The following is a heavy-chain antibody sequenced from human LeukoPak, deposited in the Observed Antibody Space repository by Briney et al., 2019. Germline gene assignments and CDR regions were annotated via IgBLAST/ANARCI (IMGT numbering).Heavy chain of an antibody. CDR2: INHSGST. CDR1: GGSFSGYY. J-gene: IGHJ3*02. Sequence: SETLSLTCAVYGGSFSGYYWSWIRQPPGKGLEWIGEINHSGSTNYNPSLKSRVTISVDTSKNQFSLKLSSVTAADTAVYYCARRLSWSIAARDAFDIWGRGTMVTVSS. V-gene: IGHV4-34*01. D-gene: IGHD6-6*01. CDR3: ARRLSWSIAARDAFDI.